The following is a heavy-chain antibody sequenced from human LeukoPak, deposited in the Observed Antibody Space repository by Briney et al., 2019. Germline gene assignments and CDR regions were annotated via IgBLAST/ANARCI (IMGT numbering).Heavy chain of an antibody. J-gene: IGHJ3*02. CDR2: ITGSGGST. CDR1: GLTFSTYA. Sequence: QPGGSLRLSCAASGLTFSTYAMSWVRQAPGKGLEWVSTITGSGGSTYDADSVKGRFTISRDNSKNTLYLQMSSLRAEDTAVYYCAKGYSSGWYDAFDIWGQGPMVTVSS. CDR3: AKGYSSGWYDAFDI. D-gene: IGHD6-19*01. V-gene: IGHV3-23*01.